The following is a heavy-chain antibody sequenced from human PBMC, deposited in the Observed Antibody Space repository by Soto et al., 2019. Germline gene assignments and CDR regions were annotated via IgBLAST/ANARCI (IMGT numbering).Heavy chain of an antibody. Sequence: EVQLVESGGGLVQPGGSLRLSCAASGFTVSTNYMSWVRQAPGKGLEWVSVMYGGGSTYYADSVKGRFTISRDNSKNTLYLQMNSLRAEDTAVYYCASPTEAVAGYYYYGMDVWGQGTTVTVSS. CDR2: MYGGGST. V-gene: IGHV3-66*01. CDR1: GFTVSTNY. J-gene: IGHJ6*02. D-gene: IGHD6-19*01. CDR3: ASPTEAVAGYYYYGMDV.